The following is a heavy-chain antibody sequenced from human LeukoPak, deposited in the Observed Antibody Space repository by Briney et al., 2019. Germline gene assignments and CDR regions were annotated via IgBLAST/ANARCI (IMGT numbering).Heavy chain of an antibody. Sequence: PSETLSLTCAVSGVSISSSNWWSWVRQPPGKGLEGIGEIYHSGSTNYNPSLKSRVTISVDKSKNQFSLKLSSVTAADTAVYYCARARSVAGNAVYFDYWGQGTLVTVSS. CDR1: GVSISSSNW. CDR3: ARARSVAGNAVYFDY. D-gene: IGHD6-19*01. V-gene: IGHV4-4*02. J-gene: IGHJ4*02. CDR2: IYHSGST.